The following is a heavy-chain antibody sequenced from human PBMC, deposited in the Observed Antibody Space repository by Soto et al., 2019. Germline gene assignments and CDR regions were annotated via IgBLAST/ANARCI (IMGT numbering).Heavy chain of an antibody. D-gene: IGHD4-17*01. Sequence: ASVKVSCKASGYAFTGDYMDWVRQAPGQGLEWMGWINPNSGGTNYSQKFQGWVTMTRDTSISTAYMELSRLRSDDTAVYYCARESPYGEIDYWGQGTLVTVSS. CDR3: ARESPYGEIDY. CDR1: GYAFTGDY. J-gene: IGHJ4*02. V-gene: IGHV1-2*04. CDR2: INPNSGGT.